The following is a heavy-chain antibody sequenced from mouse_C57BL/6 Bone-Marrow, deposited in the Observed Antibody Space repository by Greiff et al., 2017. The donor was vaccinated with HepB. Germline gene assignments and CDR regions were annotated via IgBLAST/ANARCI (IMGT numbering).Heavy chain of an antibody. D-gene: IGHD4-1*01. CDR2: IYPSDSET. CDR3: ARSGLGRLAWFAY. V-gene: IGHV1-61*01. Sequence: QVQLQQPGAELVRPGSSVKLSCKASGYTFTSYWMDWVKQRPGQGLEWIGNIYPSDSETHYNQKFKDKATLTVDKYSSTAYMQLSSLTSEDSAVYYCARSGLGRLAWFAYWGQGTLVTVSA. J-gene: IGHJ3*01. CDR1: GYTFTSYW.